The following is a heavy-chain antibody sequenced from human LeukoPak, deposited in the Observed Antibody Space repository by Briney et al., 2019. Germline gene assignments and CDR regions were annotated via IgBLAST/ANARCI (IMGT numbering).Heavy chain of an antibody. CDR2: IYYSGST. CDR3: AGVVSNWGFGFDY. Sequence: PSETLSLTCTVSGGSISSYYWSWIRQPPGKGLEWIGYIYYSGSTNYNPSLKSRVTISVDTSKNQSSLKLSSVTAADTAVYYCAGVVSNWGFGFDYWGQGTLVTVSS. J-gene: IGHJ4*02. V-gene: IGHV4-59*01. CDR1: GGSISSYY. D-gene: IGHD7-27*01.